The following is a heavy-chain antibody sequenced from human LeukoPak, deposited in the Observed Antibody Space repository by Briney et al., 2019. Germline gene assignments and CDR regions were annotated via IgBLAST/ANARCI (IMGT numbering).Heavy chain of an antibody. D-gene: IGHD6-19*01. CDR3: ASHVTVLGTRGFDF. V-gene: IGHV4-4*02. J-gene: IGHJ4*02. Sequence: KPSETLSLTCAVSGGSISSHSWWCWVRQPPGKGLEWIGEIRHGGGDTNYDPSLKSRVSMSVDRSMNHFSLSLNSVTAAHTAIYYCASHVTVLGTRGFDFWGQGILVTVSS. CDR2: IRHGGGDT. CDR1: GGSISSHSW.